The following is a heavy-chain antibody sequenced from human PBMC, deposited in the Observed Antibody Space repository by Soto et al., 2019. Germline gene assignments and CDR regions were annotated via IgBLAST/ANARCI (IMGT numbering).Heavy chain of an antibody. V-gene: IGHV4-34*01. D-gene: IGHD2-21*01. CDR2: INHSVST. J-gene: IGHJ6*02. CDR3: AIHLVEAAPYYYGMDV. Sequence: SETLSLTCAVYGGSLSGYYWSWTRQPPGKGLEWIGEINHSVSTNYNPSLKSRVTISVDTSKNQFSLKLSSVTAADTAVYYCAIHLVEAAPYYYGMDVSGQGTCGTVSS. CDR1: GGSLSGYY.